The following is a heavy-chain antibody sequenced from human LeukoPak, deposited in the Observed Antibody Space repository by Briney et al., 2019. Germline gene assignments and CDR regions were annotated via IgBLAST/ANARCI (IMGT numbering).Heavy chain of an antibody. D-gene: IGHD4-11*01. V-gene: IGHV4-38-2*01. CDR2: IYHSGST. J-gene: IGHJ4*02. Sequence: SETLSLTCAVSGYSISSSYYWGWIRQPPRKGLGWIGTIYHSGSTHYNPSLQSRVTLSVDTSKNQFSLKLRSVTAADTAVYYCASLPSNTVTHDYWGQGTLVTVSS. CDR3: ASLPSNTVTHDY. CDR1: GYSISSSYY.